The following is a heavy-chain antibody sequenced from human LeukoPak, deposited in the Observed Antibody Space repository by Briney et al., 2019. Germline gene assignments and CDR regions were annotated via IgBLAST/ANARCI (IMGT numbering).Heavy chain of an antibody. CDR2: ISSSGSTI. Sequence: GGSLRLSCAASGFTFSSYSMNWVRQAPGKGLEWVSYISSSGSTIYYADSVKGRFTISRDNAKNSLYLQMNSLRAEDTAVYYCARLGPRGIEVVPAALYYFDYWGQGTLVTVSS. V-gene: IGHV3-48*04. CDR1: GFTFSSYS. D-gene: IGHD2-2*01. J-gene: IGHJ4*02. CDR3: ARLGPRGIEVVPAALYYFDY.